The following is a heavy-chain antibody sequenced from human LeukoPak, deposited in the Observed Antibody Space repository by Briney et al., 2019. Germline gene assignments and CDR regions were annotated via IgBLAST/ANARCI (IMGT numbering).Heavy chain of an antibody. D-gene: IGHD3-22*01. Sequence: GSLRLSCAASGFTFSSYSMNWVRQAPGKGLEWVSSISSSNNYIYYADSVKGRFTISRDNAKNSLYLQMNSLRAEDTAVYYCARAETPYYYDSSGYFENWGQGTLVTVSS. V-gene: IGHV3-21*01. J-gene: IGHJ4*02. CDR1: GFTFSSYS. CDR2: ISSSNNYI. CDR3: ARAETPYYYDSSGYFEN.